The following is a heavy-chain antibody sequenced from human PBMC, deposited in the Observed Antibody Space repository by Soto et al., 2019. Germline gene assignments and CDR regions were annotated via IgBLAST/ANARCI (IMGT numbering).Heavy chain of an antibody. V-gene: IGHV1-69*12. CDR1: GDTFSGYS. J-gene: IGHJ4*02. D-gene: IGHD5-12*01. CDR3: ARDLCSGYDPGDY. Sequence: QVQLVQSGAEVKKPGSSVKVSCKASGDTFSGYSISWVRQAPGQGLEWMGGSIPLFGTTNYAQRFQGTVTMTVHDLTRTAFIDLSCPKSDETAIYYSARDLCSGYDPGDYWGQGTLVTVSS. CDR2: SIPLFGTT.